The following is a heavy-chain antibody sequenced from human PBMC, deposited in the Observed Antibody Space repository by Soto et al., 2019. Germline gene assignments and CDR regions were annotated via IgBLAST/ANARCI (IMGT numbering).Heavy chain of an antibody. V-gene: IGHV1-18*01. CDR2: ISAFNGQT. D-gene: IGHD1-1*01. CDR1: GYTFTSYG. CDR3: ARDVVRWKNWFDP. Sequence: ASVKVSCKASGYTFTSYGVSWVRQAPGQGLEWMGWISAFNGQTNYIQKVQGRVTMTTDTSTSTAYMELRSLRFDDTAVYYCARDVVRWKNWFDPWGQGTLVTVSS. J-gene: IGHJ5*02.